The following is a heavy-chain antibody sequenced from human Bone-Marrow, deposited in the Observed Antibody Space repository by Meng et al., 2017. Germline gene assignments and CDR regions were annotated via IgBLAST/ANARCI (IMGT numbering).Heavy chain of an antibody. CDR1: GVTFSSYW. CDR3: AREGGTTRPIYYYYGMDV. D-gene: IGHD1-7*01. J-gene: IGHJ6*02. V-gene: IGHV3-7*01. CDR2: IKQDGSEK. Sequence: GESLKISCAASGVTFSSYWMSWVRQAPGKGLEWVANIKQDGSEKYYVDSVKGRFTISRDNAENSLYLQMNSLRAEDTAVYYCAREGGTTRPIYYYYGMDVWGQGTTVTVSS.